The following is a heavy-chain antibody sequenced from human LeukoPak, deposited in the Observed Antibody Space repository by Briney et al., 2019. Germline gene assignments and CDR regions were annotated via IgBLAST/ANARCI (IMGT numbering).Heavy chain of an antibody. CDR2: ISSSSTYI. CDR1: GFTFSTYS. D-gene: IGHD4-17*01. CDR3: ARARYGDYCY. Sequence: GGSLRLSCAASGFTFSTYSMNWVRQAPGKGLEWVSSISSSSTYIYYADSLKGRFTISRDNAKNSLYLQMSSLRAEDTAVYYCARARYGDYCYWGQGTLVTVSS. J-gene: IGHJ4*02. V-gene: IGHV3-21*01.